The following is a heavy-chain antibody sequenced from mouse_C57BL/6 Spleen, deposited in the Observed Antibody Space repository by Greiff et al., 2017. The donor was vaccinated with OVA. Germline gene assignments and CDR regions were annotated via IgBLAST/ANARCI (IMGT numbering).Heavy chain of an antibody. CDR3: AREELRPNYFDY. J-gene: IGHJ2*01. D-gene: IGHD3-2*02. CDR1: GYTFTSYW. V-gene: IGHV1-64*01. Sequence: VQLQQPGAELVKPGASVKLSCKASGYTFTSYWMHWVKQRPGQGLEWIGMIHPNSGSTNYNEKFKSKATLTVDKSSSTAYMQLSSLTSEDSAVYYCAREELRPNYFDYWGQGTTLTVSS. CDR2: IHPNSGST.